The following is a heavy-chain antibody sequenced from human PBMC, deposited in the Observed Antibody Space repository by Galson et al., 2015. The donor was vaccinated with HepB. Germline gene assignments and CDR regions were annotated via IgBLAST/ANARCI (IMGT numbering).Heavy chain of an antibody. CDR2: INPSGGST. J-gene: IGHJ3*02. Sequence: SVKVSCKASGYTFTSYYMHWVRQAPGQGLEWMGIINPSGGSTSYAQKFQGRVTMTRDTSTSTVYMELSSLRSEDTAVYYCARGTHDYGDYIDAFDIWGQGTMVTVSS. D-gene: IGHD4-17*01. CDR3: ARGTHDYGDYIDAFDI. V-gene: IGHV1-46*01. CDR1: GYTFTSYY.